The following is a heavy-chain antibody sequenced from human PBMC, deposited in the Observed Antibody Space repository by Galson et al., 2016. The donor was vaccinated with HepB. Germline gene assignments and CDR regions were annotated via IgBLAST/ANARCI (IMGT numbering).Heavy chain of an antibody. CDR2: IDPSDSYT. J-gene: IGHJ6*03. V-gene: IGHV5-10-1*01. CDR3: ARRSGVAATDYYYYYMDV. CDR1: GYSFTNYW. Sequence: QSGAEVKKPGESLRISCKGSGYSFTNYWITWVRQMPGKGLEWMGTIDPSDSYTNYSPSFQGHVTISADKSTSTAYLQWSSLKASDTAMYYCARRSGVAATDYYYYYMDVWGKGTTVTVSS. D-gene: IGHD2-15*01.